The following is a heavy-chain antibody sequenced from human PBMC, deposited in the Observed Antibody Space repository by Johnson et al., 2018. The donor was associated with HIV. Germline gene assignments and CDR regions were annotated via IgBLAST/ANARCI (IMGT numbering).Heavy chain of an antibody. V-gene: IGHV3-13*01. Sequence: MQLVESGGGLVQPGGSLRLSCAASGFTFSSYDMHWVRQATGKGLEWVSAIGTAGDTYYPGSVKGRFTISRENAKNSLYLQMNSLRAGDTAVYYCATRDPTYRPGAFDLWGQGTMVTVSS. J-gene: IGHJ3*01. D-gene: IGHD1-14*01. CDR3: ATRDPTYRPGAFDL. CDR1: GFTFSSYD. CDR2: IGTAGDT.